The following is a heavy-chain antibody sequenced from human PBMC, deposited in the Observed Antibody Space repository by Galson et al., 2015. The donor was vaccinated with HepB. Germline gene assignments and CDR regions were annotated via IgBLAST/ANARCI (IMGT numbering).Heavy chain of an antibody. CDR2: INPNSGGT. CDR3: ARDALPPYCSGGSCYVADNWFDP. Sequence: SVKVSCKASGYTFTGYYMHWVRQAPGQGLEWMGRINPNSGGTNYAQKFQGRVTMTRDTSISTAYMELSRLRSDDTAVYYCARDALPPYCSGGSCYVADNWFDPWGQGTLVTVSS. J-gene: IGHJ5*02. CDR1: GYTFTGYY. V-gene: IGHV1-2*06. D-gene: IGHD2-15*01.